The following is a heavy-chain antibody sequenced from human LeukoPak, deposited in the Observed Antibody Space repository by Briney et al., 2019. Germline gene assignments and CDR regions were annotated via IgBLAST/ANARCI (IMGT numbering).Heavy chain of an antibody. D-gene: IGHD3/OR15-3a*01. CDR3: ARGHHDVWTGPDPYYFDY. Sequence: PGGSLRLSCTASGFTFSGSWMFWVRQAPAKALMWVSRISSDGSSTSYADSVSGRFTISRDNAQNMLYLQMNSLSAEDTAVYYCARGHHDVWTGPDPYYFDYWGRGTLVTASS. J-gene: IGHJ4*02. CDR1: GFTFSGSW. V-gene: IGHV3-74*01. CDR2: ISSDGSST.